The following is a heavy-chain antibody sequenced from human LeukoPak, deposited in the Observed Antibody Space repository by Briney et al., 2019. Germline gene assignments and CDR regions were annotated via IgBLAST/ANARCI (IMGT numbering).Heavy chain of an antibody. CDR2: ISGSGGST. CDR1: GFTFSSYA. J-gene: IGHJ4*02. V-gene: IGHV3-23*01. D-gene: IGHD3-22*01. CDR3: ANDYYDSSGYYQYFDY. Sequence: GGSLRLSCAASGFTFSSYAMSWVRQAPGKGLEWVSAISGSGGSTYYADSVKGRFTISRDNSKNTLYLQMNSLRAEDTAVYCCANDYYDSSGYYQYFDYWGQGTLVTVSS.